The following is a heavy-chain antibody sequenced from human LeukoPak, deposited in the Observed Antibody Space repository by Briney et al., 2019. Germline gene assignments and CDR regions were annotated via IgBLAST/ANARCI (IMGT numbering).Heavy chain of an antibody. J-gene: IGHJ4*02. V-gene: IGHV3-66*01. Sequence: PGGSLRLSCAASGFTVSSNYMSWVRQAPGKGLEWVSVIYSGGSTYYADSEKGRFTISRDNSKNTLYLQMDSLRAEDTAVYYCARAYGSGSYLSFDYWGQGTLVTVSS. D-gene: IGHD3-10*01. CDR1: GFTVSSNY. CDR3: ARAYGSGSYLSFDY. CDR2: IYSGGST.